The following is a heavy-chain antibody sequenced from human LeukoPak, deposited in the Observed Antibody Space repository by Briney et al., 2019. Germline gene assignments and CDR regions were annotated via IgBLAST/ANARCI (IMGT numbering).Heavy chain of an antibody. V-gene: IGHV1-18*01. CDR3: ARDRSIYYYYYMDV. J-gene: IGHJ6*03. D-gene: IGHD3-10*01. CDR2: ISAYNGNT. Sequence: ASVKVSCKDSGYTFTSYGISWVRQAPGQGLEWMGSISAYNGNTNYAQKLQGRVTMTTDTSTSTAYMELRSLRSDDTAVYYCARDRSIYYYYYMDVWGKGTTVTVSS. CDR1: GYTFTSYG.